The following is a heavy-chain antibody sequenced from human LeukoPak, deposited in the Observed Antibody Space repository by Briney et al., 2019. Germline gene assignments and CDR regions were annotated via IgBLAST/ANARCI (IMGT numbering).Heavy chain of an antibody. Sequence: SETLSLTCTVSPGYIRSYYWSWIRQPAGKGLEWIGRIYTTGSTDYNPSLKSRVTISIDKSKNQFSLKLTSVTAADTAVYYCARDRGDSGVVKYFYYMDAWGKGTRSPSP. D-gene: IGHD3-3*01. CDR2: IYTTGST. J-gene: IGHJ6*03. CDR3: ARDRGDSGVVKYFYYMDA. CDR1: PGYIRSYY. V-gene: IGHV4-4*07.